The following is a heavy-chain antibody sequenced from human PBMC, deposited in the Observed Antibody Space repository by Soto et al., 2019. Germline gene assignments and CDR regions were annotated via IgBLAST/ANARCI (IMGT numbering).Heavy chain of an antibody. CDR1: GGSISSYY. J-gene: IGHJ6*03. V-gene: IGHV4-59*01. CDR2: IYYSGST. D-gene: IGHD1-26*01. Sequence: QVQLQESGPGLVKPSETLSLTCTVSGGSISSYYWSCIRQPPGKGLEWIGYIYYSGSTNYNPSLKSRVTISVDTSKNQLSLKLSSGTAADTAVYYCARGGRNMDGWGKGTTVTVSS. CDR3: ARGGRNMDG.